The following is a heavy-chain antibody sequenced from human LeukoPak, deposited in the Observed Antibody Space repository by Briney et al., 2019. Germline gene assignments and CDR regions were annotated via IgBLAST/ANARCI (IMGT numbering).Heavy chain of an antibody. CDR3: ARVKTMIIVVSLFDY. J-gene: IGHJ4*02. D-gene: IGHD3-22*01. CDR2: INPRGGST. Sequence: GASVKVSCKASGYTFTSYFMHWMRQAPGQGPEWMGIINPRGGSTEYSHKFQGRLTMTSDTSTSTVYMELNSLRSEDTAVYYCARVKTMIIVVSLFDYWGQGTLVTVSS. CDR1: GYTFTSYF. V-gene: IGHV1-46*01.